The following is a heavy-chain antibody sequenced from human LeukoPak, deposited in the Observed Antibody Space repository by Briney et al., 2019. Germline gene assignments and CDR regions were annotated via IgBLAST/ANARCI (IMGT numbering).Heavy chain of an antibody. V-gene: IGHV3-23*01. CDR2: ISGSGGST. D-gene: IGHD2-21*01. CDR3: AKVRTMNTPAYCGGDCYLDY. J-gene: IGHJ4*02. Sequence: GGSLRLSCAASGFTFSSYAMSWVRQAPGKGLEWVSAISGSGGSTYYADSVKGRFTISRDNSKNTLYLQMNSLRAEDTAVYYCAKVRTMNTPAYCGGDCYLDYWGQGTLVTVSS. CDR1: GFTFSSYA.